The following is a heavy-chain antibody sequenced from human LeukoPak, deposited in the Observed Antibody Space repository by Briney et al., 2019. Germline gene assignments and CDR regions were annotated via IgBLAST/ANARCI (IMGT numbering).Heavy chain of an antibody. CDR2: ISNSGSAL. CDR3: ARPAPGTYSTFDY. D-gene: IGHD6-13*01. Sequence: GGSLILSCAASGFIFSSYTMNWVRQAPGKGLEWVSYISNSGSALNYADSVKGRFTISRDNAKNSLYLQMNSLRAEDTAVYYCARPAPGTYSTFDYWGPGTLVTVSS. V-gene: IGHV3-48*01. CDR1: GFIFSSYT. J-gene: IGHJ4*02.